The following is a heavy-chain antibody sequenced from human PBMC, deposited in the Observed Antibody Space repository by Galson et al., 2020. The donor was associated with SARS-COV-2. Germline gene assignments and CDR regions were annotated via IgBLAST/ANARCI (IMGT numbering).Heavy chain of an antibody. CDR3: ARDPAPLYGDNYYCGLDV. D-gene: IGHD4-17*01. CDR1: DALMSSYY. J-gene: IGHJ6*02. V-gene: IGHV4-59*01. Sequence: ETSETLSLTCSVYDALMSSYYWSWIRQPPGKGLEWIRYISYSGCTSYNPSLRSRVTISVDLSKNQLSLKVTSVTAADTAVYYYARDPAPLYGDNYYCGLDVWGRGTTVTVSS. CDR2: ISYSGCT.